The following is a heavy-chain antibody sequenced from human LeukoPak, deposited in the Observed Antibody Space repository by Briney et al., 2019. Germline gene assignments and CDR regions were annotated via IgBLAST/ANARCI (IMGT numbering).Heavy chain of an antibody. J-gene: IGHJ4*02. CDR1: GGSISSYY. CDR2: MYNSGST. CDR3: ARGIESYGDYGY. V-gene: IGHV4-59*01. D-gene: IGHD4-17*01. Sequence: SETLSLTCTVSGGSISSYYWSWIRQPPGKGLEWIAYMYNSGSTNYNPSLKSRVTISIDTSKNQFSLRLSSLTAADTAIYYCARGIESYGDYGYWGQGILVTVSS.